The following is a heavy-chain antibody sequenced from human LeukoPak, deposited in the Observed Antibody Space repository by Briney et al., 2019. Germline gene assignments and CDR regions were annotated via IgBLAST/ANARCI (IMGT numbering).Heavy chain of an antibody. J-gene: IGHJ4*02. CDR1: GYTPTELS. CDR3: ATGPLTPQLWFDY. V-gene: IGHV1-24*01. Sequence: ASVKVSCKVSGYTPTELSMHWVRQAPGKGLEWMGGFDPEDGETIYAQKFQGRVTMTEDTSTDTAYMELSSLRSEDTAVYYCATGPLTPQLWFDYWGQGTLVTVSS. CDR2: FDPEDGET. D-gene: IGHD5-18*01.